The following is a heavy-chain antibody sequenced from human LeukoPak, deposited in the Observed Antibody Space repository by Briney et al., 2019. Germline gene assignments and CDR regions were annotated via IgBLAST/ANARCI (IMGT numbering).Heavy chain of an antibody. CDR3: ARNQRGLKRDY. Sequence: PGGSLRLSCAASGFTFSTYAMRWVRQAPGKGLEWVSAISGDSTNIYYADSVKGRFTISRDNTKNSLYLQMNSLRAEDTAVYYCARNQRGLKRDYWGQGTLVTVSS. CDR1: GFTFSTYA. CDR2: ISGDSTNI. J-gene: IGHJ4*02. V-gene: IGHV3-21*01.